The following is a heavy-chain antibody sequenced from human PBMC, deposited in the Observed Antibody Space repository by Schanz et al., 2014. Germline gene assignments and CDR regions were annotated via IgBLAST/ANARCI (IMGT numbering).Heavy chain of an antibody. CDR3: ARLWGGWRIPDY. D-gene: IGHD6-19*01. J-gene: IGHJ4*02. Sequence: QLQMQESGPGLVKPSETLSLTCSVSGDSISSTSYYWGWIRQPPGKGLEWIGSIYYSGSTYYNASLKGRVPIPVDPSKNQSSLNLNSVTAADSAVYYCARLWGGWRIPDYWGQGTLVTVSS. CDR1: GDSISSTSYY. CDR2: IYYSGST. V-gene: IGHV4-39*01.